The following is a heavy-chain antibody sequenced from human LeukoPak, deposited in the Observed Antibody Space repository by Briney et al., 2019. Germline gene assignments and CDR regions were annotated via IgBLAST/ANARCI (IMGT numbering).Heavy chain of an antibody. J-gene: IGHJ4*02. D-gene: IGHD3-3*01. Sequence: GGTLTLSCAASGFTFSSYGMHWVRQAPGKGLVWVSRVDSDESNTDYADAVKGRFTISRDNAKNTLYLEMNSLRAEDMAVYYCARVSGDFWSGYSFDSWGQGTLVVVSS. V-gene: IGHV3-74*01. CDR1: GFTFSSYG. CDR3: ARVSGDFWSGYSFDS. CDR2: VDSDESNT.